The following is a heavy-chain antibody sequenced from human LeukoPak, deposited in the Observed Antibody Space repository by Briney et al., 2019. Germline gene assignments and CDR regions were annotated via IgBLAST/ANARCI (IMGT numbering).Heavy chain of an antibody. CDR2: IWYDGSNK. V-gene: IGHV3-33*01. D-gene: IGHD2-21*02. Sequence: GRSLRLSCAASGFTFSSYGMHWVRQAPGKGLEWVAVIWYDGSNKYYADSVKGRFTISRDNSKNTLYLQMNSLRAEDTAVYYCARDAIVVVTATPGFRTGYGMDVWGQGTTVTVSS. J-gene: IGHJ6*02. CDR1: GFTFSSYG. CDR3: ARDAIVVVTATPGFRTGYGMDV.